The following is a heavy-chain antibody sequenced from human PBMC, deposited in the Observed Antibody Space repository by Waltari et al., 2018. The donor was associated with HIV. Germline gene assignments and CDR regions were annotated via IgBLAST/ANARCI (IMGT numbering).Heavy chain of an antibody. J-gene: IGHJ4*02. CDR3: ARDRDGYNPFDY. Sequence: QVQLVQSGAEVKKPGSSVKVSCKASGVTFSSYAISWVRPAPGQWLEWMGGIIPIFGTANYAQKFQGRVTITADESTSTAYMGLSSLRSEDTAVYYCARDRDGYNPFDYWGQGTLVTVSS. CDR1: GVTFSSYA. D-gene: IGHD5-12*01. CDR2: IIPIFGTA. V-gene: IGHV1-69*01.